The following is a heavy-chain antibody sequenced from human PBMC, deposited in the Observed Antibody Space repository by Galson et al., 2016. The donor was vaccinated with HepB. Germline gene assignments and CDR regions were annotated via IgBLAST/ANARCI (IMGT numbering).Heavy chain of an antibody. J-gene: IGHJ4*02. CDR3: AKSRYSDTTGYFFPDF. D-gene: IGHD3-22*01. Sequence: SETLSLTCTVSGGSISSGGYYWSWIRQHPGQGLEWIGQIYHSGISNYNPSLKSRVSISVDKSKNHFSLQLTSVTAADTAIYFCAKSRYSDTTGYFFPDFWGQGTLVTVSS. CDR2: IYHSGIS. CDR1: GGSISSGGYY. V-gene: IGHV4-39*07.